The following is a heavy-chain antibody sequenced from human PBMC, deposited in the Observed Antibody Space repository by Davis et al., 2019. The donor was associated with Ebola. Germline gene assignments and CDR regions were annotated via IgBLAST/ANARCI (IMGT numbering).Heavy chain of an antibody. J-gene: IGHJ5*02. D-gene: IGHD3-22*01. CDR2: ISYDGSNK. V-gene: IGHV3-30*18. Sequence: GGSLRLSCAASGFTFSSYGMHWVRQAPGKGLEWVAVISYDGSNKYYADSVKGRFTISRDNSKNTLYLQMNSLRAVDTAVYYCAKDSSGYYGWFDPWGQGTLVTVSS. CDR3: AKDSSGYYGWFDP. CDR1: GFTFSSYG.